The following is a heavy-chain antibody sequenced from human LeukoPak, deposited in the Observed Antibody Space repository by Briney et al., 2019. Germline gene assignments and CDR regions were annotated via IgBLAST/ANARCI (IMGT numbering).Heavy chain of an antibody. CDR2: IYPGDSNT. Sequence: GESLKISCKGSGYSFTTYWIAWVRQMPGKGLEWMGIIYPGDSNTRYSPSFQGQVTISVDKSISTAYLQWGSLEASDTAMYYCARQYYDSNGFLDYWGQGTLVTVSS. J-gene: IGHJ4*02. V-gene: IGHV5-51*01. D-gene: IGHD3-22*01. CDR3: ARQYYDSNGFLDY. CDR1: GYSFTTYW.